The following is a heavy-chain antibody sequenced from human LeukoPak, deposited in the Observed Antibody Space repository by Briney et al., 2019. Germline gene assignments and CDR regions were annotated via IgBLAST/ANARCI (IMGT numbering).Heavy chain of an antibody. V-gene: IGHV4-59*01. Sequence: SATLSLTSTVSGASITNDYWSWIRQSPGKELEWIGYMYNRGSTIYNPSLKSRVTISTDTSKNQFSLRLPSVTAADTAVYYCARAEKAVTGTLDSWGQGTLITVSS. CDR3: ARAEKAVTGTLDS. J-gene: IGHJ4*02. CDR1: GASITNDY. D-gene: IGHD6-19*01. CDR2: MYNRGST.